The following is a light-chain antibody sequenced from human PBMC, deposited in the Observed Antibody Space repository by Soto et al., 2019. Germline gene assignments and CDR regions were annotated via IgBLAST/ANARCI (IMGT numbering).Light chain of an antibody. Sequence: SYELTQPPSVSVAPGKTATITCGGDIIGTKNVHWYQQKTGQAPVLVLRYDSDRPSGIPERFSGSNSGNTATLTISRVEAGDEADYHCQVWDSNSDHYVFGTGTKLTVL. CDR3: QVWDSNSDHYV. CDR2: YDS. V-gene: IGLV3-21*04. CDR1: IIGTKN. J-gene: IGLJ1*01.